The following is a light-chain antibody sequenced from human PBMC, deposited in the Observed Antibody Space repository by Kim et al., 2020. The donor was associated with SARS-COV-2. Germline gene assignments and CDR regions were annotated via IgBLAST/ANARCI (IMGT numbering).Light chain of an antibody. Sequence: DIQMTQSPSSLSASVGDRVTINCQASQDIRNYLNWYQQKPGKAPRLLIYDVSNLKAGVPSKFSGSGSGIYFTLTISSLQPEDIATYFCQQYNDFPITFGPGTKVDIK. CDR3: QQYNDFPIT. J-gene: IGKJ3*01. CDR1: QDIRNY. V-gene: IGKV1-33*01. CDR2: DVS.